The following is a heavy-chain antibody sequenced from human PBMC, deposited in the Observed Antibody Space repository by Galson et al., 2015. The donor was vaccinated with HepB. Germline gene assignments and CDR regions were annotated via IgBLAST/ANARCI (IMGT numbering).Heavy chain of an antibody. D-gene: IGHD6-19*01. CDR3: ARGWERYSSGWYSDDYYFDY. CDR2: ISSCSSYI. CDR1: GFTFSSYS. Sequence: SLRLSCAASGFTFSSYSMNWVRQAPGKGLEWVSSISSCSSYIYYADSVKGRFTISRDNAKNSLYLQMNSLRAEDTAVYYCARGWERYSSGWYSDDYYFDYWGQGTLVTVSS. V-gene: IGHV3-21*03. J-gene: IGHJ4*02.